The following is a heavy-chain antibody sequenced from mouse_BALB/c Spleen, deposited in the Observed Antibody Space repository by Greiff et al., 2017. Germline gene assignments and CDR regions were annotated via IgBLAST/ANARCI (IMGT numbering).Heavy chain of an antibody. J-gene: IGHJ2*01. CDR2: ISNLAYSI. CDR1: GFTFSDYG. D-gene: IGHD1-1*01. V-gene: IGHV5-15*02. CDR3: ARDRYYGSSPHFDY. Sequence: EVQVVESGGGLVQPGGSRKLSCAASGFTFSDYGMAWVRQAPGKGPEWVAFISNLAYSIYYADTVTGRFTISRENAKNTLYLEMSSLRSEDTAMYYCARDRYYGSSPHFDYWGQGTTLTVSS.